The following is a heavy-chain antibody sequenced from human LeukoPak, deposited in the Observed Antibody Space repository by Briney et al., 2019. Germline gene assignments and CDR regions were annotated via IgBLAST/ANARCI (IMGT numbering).Heavy chain of an antibody. CDR2: ITRSSTTI. V-gene: IGHV3-48*04. Sequence: GGSLRLSCAASGFTFNSYSMNWVRQAPGEGLEWISYITRSSTTIHYAGSVKGRFTISRDNAKDTLYLQMNSLRAEDTAVYYCASPRLDYVWGTYLDYWGQGSLVTVSS. D-gene: IGHD3-16*02. J-gene: IGHJ4*02. CDR3: ASPRLDYVWGTYLDY. CDR1: GFTFNSYS.